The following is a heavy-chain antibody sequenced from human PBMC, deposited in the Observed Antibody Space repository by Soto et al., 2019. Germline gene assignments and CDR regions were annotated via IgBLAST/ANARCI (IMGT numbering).Heavy chain of an antibody. V-gene: IGHV4-31*03. J-gene: IGHJ6*02. Sequence: QVQLQESGPGLVKPSQTLSLTCTVSGGSISSGGYYWSWIRQHPGKGLEWIGYIYYSGSTYYNPSLKSRVTLSVATSKNQFSLKLSSVTAADTAVYYCARDRASAAYYYYGMDVWGQGTTVTVSS. CDR1: GGSISSGGYY. CDR2: IYYSGST. D-gene: IGHD2-15*01. CDR3: ARDRASAAYYYYGMDV.